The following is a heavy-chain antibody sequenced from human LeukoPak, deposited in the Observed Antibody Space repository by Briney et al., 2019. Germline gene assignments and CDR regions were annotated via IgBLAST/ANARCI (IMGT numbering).Heavy chain of an antibody. J-gene: IGHJ4*02. Sequence: PGGSLRLSCAASGFTSSSYSMNWVRQAPGKGLEWVSYISSSSSTIYYADSVKGRFTISRDNAKNSLYLQMNSLRAEDTAVYYCARTTTRFSSGWYGRFDYWGQGTLVTVSS. V-gene: IGHV3-48*01. CDR1: GFTSSSYS. D-gene: IGHD6-19*01. CDR2: ISSSSSTI. CDR3: ARTTTRFSSGWYGRFDY.